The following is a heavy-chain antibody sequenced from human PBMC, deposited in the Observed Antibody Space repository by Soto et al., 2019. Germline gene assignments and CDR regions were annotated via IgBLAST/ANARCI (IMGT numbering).Heavy chain of an antibody. CDR3: ARALVTATPYYYGMDV. Sequence: QVHLQESGPGLVKPSETLSLTCTVSGGSISGYYWSWIRQPPGKGLEWIGYIYYSGSTKYNPSLTSRVTISVDTSKNQFSLKLSSVTAADTAVFYCARALVTATPYYYGMDVWGQGTTVTVSS. V-gene: IGHV4-59*08. J-gene: IGHJ6*02. CDR1: GGSISGYY. CDR2: IYYSGST. D-gene: IGHD2-21*02.